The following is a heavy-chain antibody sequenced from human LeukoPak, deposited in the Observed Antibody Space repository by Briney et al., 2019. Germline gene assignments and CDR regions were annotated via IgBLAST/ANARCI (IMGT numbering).Heavy chain of an antibody. D-gene: IGHD3-10*01. J-gene: IGHJ5*02. Sequence: SVTVSCKASGGTFSSYAISWVRQAPGQGLEWMGRIIPILGIANYAQKFQGRATITADKSTSTAYMELSSLRSEDTAVYYCARVTEARPFGELLPITWGQGTLVTVSS. V-gene: IGHV1-69*04. CDR3: ARVTEARPFGELLPIT. CDR1: GGTFSSYA. CDR2: IIPILGIA.